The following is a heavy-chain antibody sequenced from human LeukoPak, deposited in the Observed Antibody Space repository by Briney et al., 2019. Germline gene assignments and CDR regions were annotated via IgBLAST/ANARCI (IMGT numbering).Heavy chain of an antibody. V-gene: IGHV3-9*01. CDR1: GFTFDDYA. CDR2: ITWNSDNI. D-gene: IGHD6-13*01. CDR3: ARDLFGYSNPMGY. J-gene: IGHJ4*02. Sequence: GRSLRLSCAASGFTFDDYAMHWVRQAPGEGLEWVSGITWNSDNIEYADSVKGRFAISRDNAKNSLYLQMNSLRAEDTAVYYCARDLFGYSNPMGYWGQGTLVTVSS.